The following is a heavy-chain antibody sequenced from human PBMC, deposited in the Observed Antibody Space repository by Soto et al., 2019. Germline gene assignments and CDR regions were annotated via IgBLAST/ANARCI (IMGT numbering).Heavy chain of an antibody. CDR1: GGSISSGGYS. J-gene: IGHJ5*02. V-gene: IGHV4-30-2*01. CDR2: IYHSGSA. Sequence: QLQLQESGSGLVKPSQTRSLTCAVSGGSISSGGYSWSWIRLPPGKGLEWIGYIYHSGSAYYTPSLTSRVTISVDRSKNQFSLKLSSVTAADTAVYYCVRVPGPWGQGTLVTVSS. CDR3: VRVPGP.